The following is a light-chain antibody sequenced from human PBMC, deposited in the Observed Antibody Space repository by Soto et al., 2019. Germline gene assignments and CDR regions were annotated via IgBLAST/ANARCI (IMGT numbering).Light chain of an antibody. CDR3: SSYTSSSPLYV. CDR1: SSEVGGYNY. V-gene: IGLV2-14*01. Sequence: QSALTQPASVSGSPGQSITISCTGTSSEVGGYNYVSWYQQHPGKAPKLMIYDVSNRPSGVSNRFSGSKSGNTASLTISGLQAEDEADYYCSSYTSSSPLYVFGTGTKLTVL. CDR2: DVS. J-gene: IGLJ1*01.